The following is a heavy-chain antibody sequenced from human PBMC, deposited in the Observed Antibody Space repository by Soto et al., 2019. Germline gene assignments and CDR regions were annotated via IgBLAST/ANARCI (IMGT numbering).Heavy chain of an antibody. Sequence: ASVKVSCKASGYSFTSYGISWVRQAPGQGLEWMGWISAYIGNTNYAQKVQGRVTMTTDTSTSTAYMELRSLRSDDTAVYYCARDGVYFFGGATSRQYYCGQGTLVTGSS. CDR1: GYSFTSYG. V-gene: IGHV1-18*01. CDR2: ISAYIGNT. D-gene: IGHD1-26*01. J-gene: IGHJ4*02. CDR3: ARDGVYFFGGATSRQYY.